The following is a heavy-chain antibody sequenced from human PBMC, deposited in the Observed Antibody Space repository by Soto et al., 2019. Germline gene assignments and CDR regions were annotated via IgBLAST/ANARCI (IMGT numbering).Heavy chain of an antibody. J-gene: IGHJ4*02. Sequence: QVQLVQSGAEEKKPGASVKVSCKASGYTFTGYAMHWVRQAPGHRLEWMGWINAGNVNTKYSQKFQGRVTITRDTSASTTYMELSSLRSEDTAVYYCARAVAVAADFDYWGQGTLVTVSS. CDR2: INAGNVNT. V-gene: IGHV1-3*05. D-gene: IGHD6-19*01. CDR1: GYTFTGYA. CDR3: ARAVAVAADFDY.